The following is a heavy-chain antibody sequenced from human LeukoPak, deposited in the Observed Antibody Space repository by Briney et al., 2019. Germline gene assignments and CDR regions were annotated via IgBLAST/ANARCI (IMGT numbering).Heavy chain of an antibody. V-gene: IGHV3-23*01. D-gene: IGHD6-19*01. CDR2: ISGSGGSR. Sequence: GGSLRLSCAASGFTFSSYAMSWVRQAPGKGLEWVSAISGSGGSRYYADSVKGRFTISRDNSKNTLYLQMNSLRAEDTAVYYCAGYSSGWRPLDYWGQGTLVTVSS. CDR1: GFTFSSYA. CDR3: AGYSSGWRPLDY. J-gene: IGHJ4*02.